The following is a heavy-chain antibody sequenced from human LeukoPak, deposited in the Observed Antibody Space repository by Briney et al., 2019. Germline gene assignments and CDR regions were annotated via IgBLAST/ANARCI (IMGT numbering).Heavy chain of an antibody. CDR3: ARASRTGLGIGSFDY. Sequence: PSQTLSLTCAVSGYSISSGYYWGWIRQPPGKGLEWIGSIYHSGSTYYNPSLKSRVTISVDTSKNQFSLKLSSVTAADTAVYYFARASRTGLGIGSFDYWGQGTLVTVSS. CDR2: IYHSGST. CDR1: GYSISSGYY. D-gene: IGHD7-27*01. V-gene: IGHV4-38-2*01. J-gene: IGHJ4*02.